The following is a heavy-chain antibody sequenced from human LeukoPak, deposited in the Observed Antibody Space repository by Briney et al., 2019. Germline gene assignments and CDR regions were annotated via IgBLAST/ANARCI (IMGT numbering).Heavy chain of an antibody. V-gene: IGHV4-59*01. J-gene: IGHJ4*02. CDR1: GDSISSSF. CDR2: IYYSGST. D-gene: IGHD1-26*01. Sequence: SETLSLTCTVSGDSISSSFWNSIRQPPGQRLEWIGNIYYSGSTNYNPALKSRVTFSVDTTKNQVSLKLSSATAADTAVYYCARGALGAHPVDYWGQGALVIVSS. CDR3: ARGALGAHPVDY.